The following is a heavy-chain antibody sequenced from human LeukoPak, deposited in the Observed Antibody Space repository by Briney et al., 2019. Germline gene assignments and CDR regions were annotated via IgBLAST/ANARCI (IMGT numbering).Heavy chain of an antibody. V-gene: IGHV5-51*01. J-gene: IGHJ5*02. CDR1: GYSFTSYW. CDR2: IYPGDSDT. Sequence: GESLKISCKGSGYSFTSYWIGWVRQMPGKGLEWTGIIYPGDSDTRYSPSFQGQVTISADKSISTAYLQWSSLKASDTAMYYCARRRGWEQLVLGNWFDPWGQGTLVTVSS. D-gene: IGHD6-6*01. CDR3: ARRRGWEQLVLGNWFDP.